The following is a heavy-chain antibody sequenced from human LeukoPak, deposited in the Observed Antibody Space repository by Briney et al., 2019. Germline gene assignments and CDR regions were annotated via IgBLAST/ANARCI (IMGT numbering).Heavy chain of an antibody. V-gene: IGHV3-21*01. D-gene: IGHD2-2*01. CDR2: ISSSSSYI. Sequence: GSLRLSCAASGFTFSSYSMNWVRQAPGKGLEWVSSISSSSSYIYYADSVKGRFTISRDNAKNSLYLQMNSLRAEDTAVYYCARAPPDCSSTSCHFDYWGQGTLVTVSS. J-gene: IGHJ4*02. CDR3: ARAPPDCSSTSCHFDY. CDR1: GFTFSSYS.